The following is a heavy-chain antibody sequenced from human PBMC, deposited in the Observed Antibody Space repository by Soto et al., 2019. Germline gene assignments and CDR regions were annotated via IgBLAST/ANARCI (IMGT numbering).Heavy chain of an antibody. CDR3: ARERGVLSEAFDI. CDR1: GDSVSSNSAA. J-gene: IGHJ3*02. Sequence: SQTLSLTCAISGDSVSSNSAAWNWLRQSPSRGLEWLGRTYYRSKWYNDYVVSVKSRITINPDTSKNQFSLQLNSVTPEDTAVYYCARERGVLSEAFDIWVQGTVVTVSS. V-gene: IGHV6-1*01. D-gene: IGHD3-10*01. CDR2: TYYRSKWYN.